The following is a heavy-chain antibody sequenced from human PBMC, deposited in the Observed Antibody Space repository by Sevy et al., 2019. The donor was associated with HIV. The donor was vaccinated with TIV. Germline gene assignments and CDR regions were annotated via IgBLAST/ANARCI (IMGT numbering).Heavy chain of an antibody. V-gene: IGHV3-23*01. J-gene: IGHJ4*02. Sequence: GGSLRLSCAASGVTFNNYAMSWVRRAPGKGLEWVAVISGSGGSTNYADAAKGRFTISRDNSKNTLYLQMNSLRAEDTAVYYCAKRVGATGGVFDYWGQGTLVTVSS. CDR1: GVTFNNYA. CDR2: ISGSGGST. CDR3: AKRVGATGGVFDY. D-gene: IGHD1-26*01.